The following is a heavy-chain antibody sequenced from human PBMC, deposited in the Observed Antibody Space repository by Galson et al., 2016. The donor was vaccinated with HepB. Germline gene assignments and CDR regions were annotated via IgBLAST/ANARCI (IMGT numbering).Heavy chain of an antibody. CDR1: GFIFNNYA. Sequence: SLRLSCAASGFIFNNYAMNWVRQAPGKGLEWISYISPTGNTMFYADSVKGRFTISRDNAKNSLYLQMNSLRAEDTAVYYCARDGNVLTGYYCMDVWGQGTTVTVSS. J-gene: IGHJ6*02. V-gene: IGHV3-48*01. CDR3: ARDGNVLTGYYCMDV. D-gene: IGHD3-9*01. CDR2: ISPTGNTM.